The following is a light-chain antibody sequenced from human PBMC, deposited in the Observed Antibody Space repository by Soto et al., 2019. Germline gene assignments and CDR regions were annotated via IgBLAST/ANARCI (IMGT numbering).Light chain of an antibody. J-gene: IGKJ2*01. V-gene: IGKV1-39*01. CDR3: QQSYSTPYT. Sequence: DIQMTQSPSSLSASVGDRVTITCRASQSISSYLNWYQQKPGKAPKLLIYAASSLQSGVPSRFGSSGSGTDFTLTISRLQPEDVATYYCQQSYSTPYTFGQGTKLEIK. CDR2: AAS. CDR1: QSISSY.